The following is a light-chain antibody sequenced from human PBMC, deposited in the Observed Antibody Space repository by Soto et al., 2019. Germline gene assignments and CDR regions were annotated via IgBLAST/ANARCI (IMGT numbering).Light chain of an antibody. V-gene: IGKV1-5*01. J-gene: IGKJ1*01. CDR1: QSISSW. Sequence: DIQMTQSPSTLSASVGDRVTITCRASQSISSWLAWYQQKPGKAPKLLIYDALSLESGVPSRFSGSGSGTEFTLTISSLQPDDFATYYCQPYDSFWTFGQGTKVEIK. CDR2: DAL. CDR3: QPYDSFWT.